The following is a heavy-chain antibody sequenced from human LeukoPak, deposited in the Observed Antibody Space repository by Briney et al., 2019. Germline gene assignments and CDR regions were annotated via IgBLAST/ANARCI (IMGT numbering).Heavy chain of an antibody. V-gene: IGHV1-46*02. J-gene: IGHJ5*02. CDR2: INPSGGST. Sequence: ASVKVSCKASGYTFNDYYMHWVRQAPGQGLEWMGIINPSGGSTSYAQKFQGRVTMTRDTSTSTVYMELSSLRSEDTAVYYCARDQAYSSGWYGWFDPWGQGTLVTVSS. D-gene: IGHD6-19*01. CDR3: ARDQAYSSGWYGWFDP. CDR1: GYTFNDYY.